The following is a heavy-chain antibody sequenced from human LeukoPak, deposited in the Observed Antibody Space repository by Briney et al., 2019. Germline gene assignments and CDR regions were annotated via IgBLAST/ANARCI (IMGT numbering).Heavy chain of an antibody. V-gene: IGHV3-11*01. CDR3: ARFAAHDAFDI. Sequence: GGSLRLSCAASGFTLSDYYMSWIRQAPGKGLEWVSYSSSSGSTIYYADSVKGRFTISRDNAKNSLYLQMNSLRAEDTAVYYCARFAAHDAFDIWGQGTMVTVSS. CDR1: GFTLSDYY. J-gene: IGHJ3*02. CDR2: SSSSGSTI. D-gene: IGHD2-15*01.